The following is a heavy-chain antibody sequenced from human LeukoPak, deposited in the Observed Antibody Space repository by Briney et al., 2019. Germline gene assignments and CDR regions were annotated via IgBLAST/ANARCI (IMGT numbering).Heavy chain of an antibody. D-gene: IGHD2-2*01. V-gene: IGHV3-7*01. Sequence: GGSLRLSCAASGFTFSSYWMSWVRQAPGKGLEWVANIKKDGSEKYSVDSVKGRFTISRDNAKNSLYLQMNSLRAEDTAVYYCARGYQLPWYNWFDPWGQGTLVTVSS. J-gene: IGHJ5*02. CDR3: ARGYQLPWYNWFDP. CDR1: GFTFSSYW. CDR2: IKKDGSEK.